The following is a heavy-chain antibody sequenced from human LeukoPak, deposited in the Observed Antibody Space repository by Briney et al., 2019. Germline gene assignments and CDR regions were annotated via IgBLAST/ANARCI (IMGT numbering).Heavy chain of an antibody. CDR1: GFTFDDYA. D-gene: IGHD3-10*02. J-gene: IGHJ4*02. CDR2: ISWNSGSI. CDR3: ARSESTSALVLFGDLYSAGDY. V-gene: IGHV3-9*01. Sequence: GRSLRLSCAASGFTFDDYAMHWVRHAPGKGLEWVSGISWNSGSIGYADSVKGRFTISRDNAKNSLYLQLNSLRAEDTAVYYCARSESTSALVLFGDLYSAGDYWGQGAVVTVSS.